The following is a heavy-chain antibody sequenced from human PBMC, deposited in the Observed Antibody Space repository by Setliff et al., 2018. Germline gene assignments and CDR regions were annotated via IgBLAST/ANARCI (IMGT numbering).Heavy chain of an antibody. J-gene: IGHJ6*03. V-gene: IGHV1-18*01. CDR2: ISPANGNT. CDR1: GYNFISYG. D-gene: IGHD1-26*01. Sequence: ASVKVSCKASGYNFISYGISWVRQAPGQGLEWMGWISPANGNTNYIQRFQDRVTMTIDTSTRTAYVEVRSLRSDDTAVYYCARSPPNRGVGQGHYMDVWGKGTTVTVSS. CDR3: ARSPPNRGVGQGHYMDV.